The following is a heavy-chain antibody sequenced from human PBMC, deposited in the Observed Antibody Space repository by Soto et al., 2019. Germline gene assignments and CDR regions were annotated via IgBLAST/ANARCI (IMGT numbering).Heavy chain of an antibody. CDR2: IGSSDNII. D-gene: IGHD3-22*01. CDR3: ARDLGYYESSGYFDY. Sequence: GGSLRLSCAASGFTFNDYYMSWIRQAPGKGLEWVSYIGSSDNIIYYADSVKGRFTISRDNAKNSLYLQMNGLRAEDTAVYYCARDLGYYESSGYFDYWGQGTLVTVSS. V-gene: IGHV3-11*01. J-gene: IGHJ4*02. CDR1: GFTFNDYY.